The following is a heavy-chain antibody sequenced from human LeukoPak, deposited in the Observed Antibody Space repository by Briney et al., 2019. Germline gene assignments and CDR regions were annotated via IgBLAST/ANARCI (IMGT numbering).Heavy chain of an antibody. Sequence: GESLKISCKASTDNFPNYWIGWVRQMPGKGLEWMGIIYPGDSDTRYSPSFQGQVTISADKSISTAYLQWSSLKASDTAMYYCARNSWPGIAAAGTIGEDWYFDLWGRGTLVTVSS. CDR3: ARNSWPGIAAAGTIGEDWYFDL. V-gene: IGHV5-51*01. CDR2: IYPGDSDT. CDR1: TDNFPNYW. D-gene: IGHD6-13*01. J-gene: IGHJ2*01.